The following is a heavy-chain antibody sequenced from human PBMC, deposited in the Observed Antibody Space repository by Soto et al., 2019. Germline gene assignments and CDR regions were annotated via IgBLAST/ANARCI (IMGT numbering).Heavy chain of an antibody. CDR3: AKCSSSGTTGCGFDY. D-gene: IGHD1-1*01. J-gene: IGHJ4*02. Sequence: QVQLVESGGGVVQPGGSLRLSCAASGFTFSSYGMHWVRQAPGKGLEWVAVISYDGSNKYYADSVKGRFTISRDNSKNTLYLQMNSLRAEDTAVYYCAKCSSSGTTGCGFDYWGQGTLVTVSS. CDR1: GFTFSSYG. V-gene: IGHV3-30*18. CDR2: ISYDGSNK.